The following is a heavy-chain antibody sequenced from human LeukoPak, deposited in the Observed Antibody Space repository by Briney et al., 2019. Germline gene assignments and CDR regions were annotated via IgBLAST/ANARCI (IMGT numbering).Heavy chain of an antibody. D-gene: IGHD5-24*01. CDR2: INPSGGST. J-gene: IGHJ4*02. Sequence: GASVKVSCKASGYTFTSYYMHWVRQAPGQGLEWMGIINPSGGSTSYAQKFQGRVTMTRDTSTSTVYMELSSLRSEDTAVYYCAKARRDGYNIYYFDYWGQGTLVTVSS. CDR1: GYTFTSYY. V-gene: IGHV1-46*01. CDR3: AKARRDGYNIYYFDY.